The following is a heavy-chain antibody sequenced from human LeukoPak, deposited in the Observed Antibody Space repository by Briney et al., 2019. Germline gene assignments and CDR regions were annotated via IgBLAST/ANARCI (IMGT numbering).Heavy chain of an antibody. V-gene: IGHV3-33*01. J-gene: IGHJ6*02. CDR1: GFTFSSYG. CDR2: IWYDGSNK. D-gene: IGHD3-10*01. CDR3: AREDYYGSGSFYGAGAAPMDV. Sequence: GRSLRHSCAASGFTFSSYGMHWVRQAPGKGLEWVAVIWYDGSNKYYADSVKGRFTISRDNSKNTLYLQMNSLRAEETAVYYCAREDYYGSGSFYGAGAAPMDVWGQGTTVTVSS.